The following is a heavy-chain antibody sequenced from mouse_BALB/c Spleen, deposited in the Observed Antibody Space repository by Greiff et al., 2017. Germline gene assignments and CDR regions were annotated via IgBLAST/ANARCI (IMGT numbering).Heavy chain of an antibody. Sequence: EVQLQQSGAELVKPGASVKLSCTASGFNIKDTYMHWVKQRPEQGLEWIGRIDPANGNTKYDPKFQGKATITADTSSNTAYLQLSSLTSEDTAVYYCARYHYYVYGYFDVWGAGTTVTVSS. CDR3: ARYHYYVYGYFDV. D-gene: IGHD1-2*01. J-gene: IGHJ1*01. V-gene: IGHV14-3*02. CDR1: GFNIKDTY. CDR2: IDPANGNT.